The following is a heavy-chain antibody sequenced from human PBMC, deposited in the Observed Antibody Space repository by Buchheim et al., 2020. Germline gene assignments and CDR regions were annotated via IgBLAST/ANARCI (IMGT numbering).Heavy chain of an antibody. V-gene: IGHV3-21*01. CDR1: GFTFSSYS. Sequence: EVQLVESGGGLVKPGGSLRLSCAASGFTFSSYSMNWVRQAPGKGLEWVSSISSSSSYIYYADSVKGRFTISRDNAKNSLYLQMNSLRAEDTAVYYCARAMYYDSSGYVYYFDYWGQGTL. CDR3: ARAMYYDSSGYVYYFDY. CDR2: ISSSSSYI. J-gene: IGHJ4*02. D-gene: IGHD3-22*01.